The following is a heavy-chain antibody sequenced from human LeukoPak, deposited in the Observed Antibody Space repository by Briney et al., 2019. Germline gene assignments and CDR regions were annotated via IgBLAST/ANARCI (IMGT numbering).Heavy chain of an antibody. CDR3: ALVTTVTYHY. J-gene: IGHJ4*02. CDR2: ISSSSSTI. Sequence: GGSLRLSCAASGFTFSTYSMNWVRQAPGKGLEWVSYISSSSSTIYYADSVKGRFTISRDNAKNSLYLQMNSLRDEDTAVYYCALVTTVTYHYWGQGTLVTVSS. D-gene: IGHD4-17*01. V-gene: IGHV3-48*02. CDR1: GFTFSTYS.